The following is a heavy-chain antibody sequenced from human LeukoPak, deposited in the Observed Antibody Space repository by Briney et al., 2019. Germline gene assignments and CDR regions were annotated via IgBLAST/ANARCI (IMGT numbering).Heavy chain of an antibody. J-gene: IGHJ4*02. CDR2: VSYDGSNK. Sequence: PGGSLRLSCAASGVTFSGYAMHWVRQAPGKGLEWVALVSYDGSNKYYPDSVKGRFTISRDNSKNTLYLQMNSLRAEDTAVYYCARVNYGDFFSYFDYWGQGTLVTVSS. CDR1: GVTFSGYA. D-gene: IGHD4-17*01. CDR3: ARVNYGDFFSYFDY. V-gene: IGHV3-30-3*01.